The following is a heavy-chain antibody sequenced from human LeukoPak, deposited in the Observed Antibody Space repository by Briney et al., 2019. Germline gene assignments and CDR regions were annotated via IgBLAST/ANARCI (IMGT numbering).Heavy chain of an antibody. Sequence: GGSLRLSCAASGFTFSSYNMHWARQAPGKRLEWVAVIWNDGSETFHADSVKGRFRIARDNSKNTLYLQMNSLRAEDTAVYFCARDMGRAWYGPPDYWGQGTLVTVSS. CDR2: IWNDGSET. J-gene: IGHJ4*02. CDR1: GFTFSSYN. V-gene: IGHV3-33*08. D-gene: IGHD6-13*01. CDR3: ARDMGRAWYGPPDY.